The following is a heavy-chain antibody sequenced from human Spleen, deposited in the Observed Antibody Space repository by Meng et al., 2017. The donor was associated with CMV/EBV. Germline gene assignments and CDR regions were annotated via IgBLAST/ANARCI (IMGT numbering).Heavy chain of an antibody. V-gene: IGHV3-48*04. J-gene: IGHJ1*01. Sequence: GESLKISCAASGFTFSSYSMNWVRQAPGKGLEWVSFISSSSSSIYYADSVKGRFTISRDNAKNSLYLQMNSLRAEDTAVYYCARETTTNWGYFQHWGQGTLGTVSS. CDR2: ISSSSSSI. D-gene: IGHD7-27*01. CDR1: GFTFSSYS. CDR3: ARETTTNWGYFQH.